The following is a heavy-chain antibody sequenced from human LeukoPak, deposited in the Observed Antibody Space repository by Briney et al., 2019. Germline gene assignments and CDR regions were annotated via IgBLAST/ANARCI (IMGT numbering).Heavy chain of an antibody. J-gene: IGHJ5*02. CDR3: ARDLGCSGGSCYSPSFWFDP. CDR2: IIPIFGTA. Sequence: ASVKVSCKASGGTFSSYAISWVRQAPGQGLEWMGGIIPIFGTATYAQKFQGRVTITADESTSTAYMELSSLRSEDTAVYYCARDLGCSGGSCYSPSFWFDPWGQGTLVTVSS. CDR1: GGTFSSYA. V-gene: IGHV1-69*01. D-gene: IGHD2-15*01.